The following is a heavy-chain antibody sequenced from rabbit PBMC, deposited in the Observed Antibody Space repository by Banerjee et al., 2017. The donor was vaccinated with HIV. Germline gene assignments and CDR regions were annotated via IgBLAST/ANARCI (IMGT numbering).Heavy chain of an antibody. J-gene: IGHJ6*01. D-gene: IGHD1-1*01. CDR1: GLDFSGDSY. CDR2: IDIGGSDFT. Sequence: VESRGGLVKPGASLTLTCKASGLDFSGDSYDSYMCWIRQAPGKGLEWIACIDIGGSDFTYFASWAKGRFTISKTSSTTVTLQMTSLTAADTATYFCARDTSTSFSSYGMDLWGPGTLVTVS. V-gene: IGHV1S40*01. CDR3: ARDTSTSFSSYGMDL.